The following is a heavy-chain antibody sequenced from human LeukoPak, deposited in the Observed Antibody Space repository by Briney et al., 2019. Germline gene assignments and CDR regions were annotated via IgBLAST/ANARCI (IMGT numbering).Heavy chain of an antibody. CDR3: GRKCWGNSWYTVSY. V-gene: IGHV4-39*01. D-gene: IGHD2-2*02. CDR2: IYYSGST. CDR1: GGSISSSSYY. Sequence: SETLSLTCTVSGGSISSSSYYWGWIRQPPGKRLEWIGSIYYSGSTYYNPSLKSRVTISVDTSKNQFSLKLSSVTAADTAVYYCGRKCWGNSWYTVSYLGRGTLVTVSS. J-gene: IGHJ4*02.